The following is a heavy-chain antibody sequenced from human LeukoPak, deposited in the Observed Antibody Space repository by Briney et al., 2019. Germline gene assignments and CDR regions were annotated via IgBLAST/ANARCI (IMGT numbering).Heavy chain of an antibody. V-gene: IGHV4-59*01. CDR2: IYYSGRT. CDR3: ARGLPYYYGSGSSTFDY. D-gene: IGHD3-10*01. Sequence: SETLSLTCSVSGGSISSYYWSWIRQPPGRGLEWIGYIYYSGRTNYNPSLKSRVTISVDTSKNQFSLKLSSVAAADTAVYYCARGLPYYYGSGSSTFDYWGQGTLVTVSS. J-gene: IGHJ4*02. CDR1: GGSISSYY.